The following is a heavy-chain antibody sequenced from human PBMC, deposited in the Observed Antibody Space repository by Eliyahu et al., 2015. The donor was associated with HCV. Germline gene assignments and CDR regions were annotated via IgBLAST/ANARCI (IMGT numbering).Heavy chain of an antibody. CDR1: GFPFGDWT. J-gene: IGHJ6*03. V-gene: IGHV3-49*05. CDR2: IRSKTDGGTT. Sequence: EVQLVESGGGLVRPGRSLRLSCAGSGFPFGDWTLXGFRQAPGKGLEWVGFIRSKTDGGTTEYAASVRGGFSISRDDSKNTAYLQMNGLRTEDTAVYYCSRVSSYYNILTGYLNYRYYYMDVWGKGTTVTVSS. CDR3: SRVSSYYNILTGYLNYRYYYMDV. D-gene: IGHD3-9*01.